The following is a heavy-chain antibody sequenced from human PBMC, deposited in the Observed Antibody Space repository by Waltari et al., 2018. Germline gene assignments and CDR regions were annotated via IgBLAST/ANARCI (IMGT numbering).Heavy chain of an antibody. Sequence: QVQLVESGGGVVQPGRSLRLPCAASEFTFSSYAMHWVRQAPGKGLEWVAVLSYNSRNTYYVDSVKGRFTISRDNSKNMFYMEMNSLRAEDTAMYYCARDYCDRTYCHGMDVWGQGTTVIVSS. D-gene: IGHD3-22*01. CDR1: EFTFSSYA. J-gene: IGHJ6*02. V-gene: IGHV3-30*04. CDR2: LSYNSRNT. CDR3: ARDYCDRTYCHGMDV.